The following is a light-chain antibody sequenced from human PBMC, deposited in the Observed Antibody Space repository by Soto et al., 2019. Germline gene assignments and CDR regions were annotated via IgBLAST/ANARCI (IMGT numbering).Light chain of an antibody. J-gene: IGKJ1*01. CDR3: QQRSDWPRT. CDR2: GAS. Sequence: EIGLYQSPATLSVSQGERSTLSCMASQSVSSSYLAWYQQKSGQAPRLLIYGASTRAAGVPARFSGSGSGTEFTLTISSLQSEDFAVYYCQQRSDWPRTFGQGTKVDIK. CDR1: QSVSSSY. V-gene: IGKV3-15*01.